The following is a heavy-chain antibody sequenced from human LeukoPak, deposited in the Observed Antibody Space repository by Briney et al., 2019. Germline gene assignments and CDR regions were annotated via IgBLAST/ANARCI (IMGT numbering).Heavy chain of an antibody. Sequence: SETLSLTCAVYGGSFSGYYWSWIRQPPGKGLEWIGEINHSGSTNYNPPLKSRVTISVDTSKNQFSLKLSSVTAADTAVYYCARGLVTTNPYFDYWGQGTLVTVSS. J-gene: IGHJ4*02. CDR3: ARGLVTTNPYFDY. D-gene: IGHD4-11*01. V-gene: IGHV4-34*01. CDR1: GGSFSGYY. CDR2: INHSGST.